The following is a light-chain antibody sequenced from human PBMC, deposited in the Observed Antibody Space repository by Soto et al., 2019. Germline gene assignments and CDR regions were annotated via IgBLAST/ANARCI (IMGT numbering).Light chain of an antibody. CDR2: GAS. V-gene: IGKV3-15*01. Sequence: EIVMTQSPATLSVSPGERATLSCRASQSVSSKLAWYQQKPGQAPRLLIYGASTRATGIPARFSGSGSGTEFTLTISSLQSEDFAVYYCQKYNNWPPWTFGQGTKVEIK. CDR1: QSVSSK. CDR3: QKYNNWPPWT. J-gene: IGKJ1*01.